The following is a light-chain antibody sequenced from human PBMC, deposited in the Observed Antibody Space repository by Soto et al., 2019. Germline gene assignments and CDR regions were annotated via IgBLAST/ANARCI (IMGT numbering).Light chain of an antibody. CDR2: DVS. J-gene: IGLJ2*01. CDR1: SSDIGGYNY. V-gene: IGLV2-14*03. Sequence: QSALTQPASVSGSPGQSITISCTGSSSDIGGYNYVSWYQQHPGKAPKLMISDVSSRPSGVSNRFSGSKSGNTASLTISGLQAEDEADYYCSSYTSSTTLEFGGGTKLTVL. CDR3: SSYTSSTTLE.